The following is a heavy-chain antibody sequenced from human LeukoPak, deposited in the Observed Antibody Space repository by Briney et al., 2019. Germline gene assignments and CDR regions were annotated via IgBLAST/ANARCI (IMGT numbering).Heavy chain of an antibody. CDR1: GYTFTSYG. CDR2: ISAYNGNT. V-gene: IGHV1-18*01. D-gene: IGHD4-17*01. Sequence: ASVKASCKASGYTFTSYGISWVRQAPGQGLEWMGWISAYNGNTNYAQKLQGRVTMTTDTSTSTAYMELRSLRSDDTAVYYCARRVRDYGDSHYYYYYMDVWGKGTTVTVSS. J-gene: IGHJ6*03. CDR3: ARRVRDYGDSHYYYYYMDV.